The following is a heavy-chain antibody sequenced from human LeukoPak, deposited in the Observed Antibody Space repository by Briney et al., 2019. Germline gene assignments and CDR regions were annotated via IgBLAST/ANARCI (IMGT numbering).Heavy chain of an antibody. CDR2: SYTTGST. CDR3: ARSGGSGFQLDS. J-gene: IGHJ4*02. Sequence: SETLSLTCTVSGGSIGSYYWSWIRQPAGKGLEWIGRSYTTGSTNYNPSLKSRVTMSLDTSKNQLSLNLSSVTAADTAVYYCARSGGSGFQLDSWGQGTLVAVSS. CDR1: GGSIGSYY. D-gene: IGHD1-26*01. V-gene: IGHV4-4*07.